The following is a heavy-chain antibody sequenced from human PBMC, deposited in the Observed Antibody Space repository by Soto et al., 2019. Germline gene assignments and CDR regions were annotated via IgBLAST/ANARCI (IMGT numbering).Heavy chain of an antibody. V-gene: IGHV3-9*01. Sequence: GGSLRLSCAASGFTFDDYAMHWVRQAPGKGLEWVSGISWNSGSIGYADSVKGRFTISRDNAKNSLYLQMNSLRAEDTALYYCAKDGLELLYYMDVWGKGTTVTVSS. CDR3: AKDGLELLYYMDV. D-gene: IGHD1-7*01. CDR1: GFTFDDYA. CDR2: ISWNSGSI. J-gene: IGHJ6*03.